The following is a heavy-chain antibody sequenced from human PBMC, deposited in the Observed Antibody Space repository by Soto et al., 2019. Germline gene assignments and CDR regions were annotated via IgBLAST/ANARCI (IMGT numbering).Heavy chain of an antibody. V-gene: IGHV1-69*13. J-gene: IGHJ4*02. CDR2: IIPIFGTA. Sequence: GASVKVSCKASGGTFSSYAISWVRQAPGQGLEWMGGIIPIFGTANYAQKFQGRVTITADESTSTAYMELSSLRSEDTAVYYCARGPGSRYCSGGSCYLVHWGQGTLVTAPQ. D-gene: IGHD2-15*01. CDR3: ARGPGSRYCSGGSCYLVH. CDR1: GGTFSSYA.